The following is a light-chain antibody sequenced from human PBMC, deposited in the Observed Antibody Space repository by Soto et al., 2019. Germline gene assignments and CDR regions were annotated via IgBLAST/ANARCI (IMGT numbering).Light chain of an antibody. V-gene: IGKV3-15*01. J-gene: IGKJ5*01. Sequence: ETLITQSPATLSLSPGERTTLSCRASQSVNNNLAWYQHKLGQAXRLLIYGASTRATGIPARFSGSGCGTEFTLTISSMQPEDFAVYYCQQYNSWPPITFGQGTRLEI. CDR1: QSVNNN. CDR3: QQYNSWPPIT. CDR2: GAS.